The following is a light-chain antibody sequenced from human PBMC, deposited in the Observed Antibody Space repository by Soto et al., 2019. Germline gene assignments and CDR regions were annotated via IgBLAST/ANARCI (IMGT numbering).Light chain of an antibody. J-gene: IGKJ5*01. CDR3: QQYNNWPRIT. V-gene: IGKV3-15*01. CDR1: QSVNSK. Sequence: EIVMTQSPATLSVSPGERVSLSCRASQSVNSKLAWYQQKPGQAPGLLIYGASTRATGIPARFSGSGSGTEFTLTISSLQSEDFAVYYCQQYNNWPRITFGQGTRLEIK. CDR2: GAS.